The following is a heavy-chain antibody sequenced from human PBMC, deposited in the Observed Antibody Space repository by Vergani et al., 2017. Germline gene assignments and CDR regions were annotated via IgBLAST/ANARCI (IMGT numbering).Heavy chain of an antibody. Sequence: QLQLQESGPGLVKPSETLSLTCTVSGGSISSSSYYWGWIRQPPGKGLEWIGSIYYSGSTYYNPSLKSRVTISVDTSKNQFSLKLSSVTAADTAVYYCARDFVAAAGTDYWGQGTTVTVSS. CDR3: ARDFVAAAGTDY. D-gene: IGHD6-13*01. CDR1: GGSISSSSYY. J-gene: IGHJ4*03. V-gene: IGHV4-39*07. CDR2: IYYSGST.